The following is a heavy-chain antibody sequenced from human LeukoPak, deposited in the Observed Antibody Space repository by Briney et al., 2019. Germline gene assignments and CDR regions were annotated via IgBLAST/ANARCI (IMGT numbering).Heavy chain of an antibody. V-gene: IGHV4-59*01. J-gene: IGHJ5*02. CDR3: ARGDSSTYARRFDP. CDR2: IYYIGST. Sequence: PSETLSLTCTVSGGSISSYYWSWIRQPPGKGLEWIGYIYYIGSTNYNPSLKRRVTMPVDTSKNQFSLKLSSVTAADTAVYYCARGDSSTYARRFDPWGQGTLVTVSS. CDR1: GGSISSYY. D-gene: IGHD6-13*01.